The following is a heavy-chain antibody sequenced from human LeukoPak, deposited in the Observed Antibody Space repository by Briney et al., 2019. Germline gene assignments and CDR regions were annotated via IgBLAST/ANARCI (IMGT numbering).Heavy chain of an antibody. V-gene: IGHV3-48*02. Sequence: GGSLRLSCAASGFTFSSYSMNWVRRAPGKGLEWVSYISSSSSTIYSADSVKGRFTISRDNAKNSLYLQMNSLRDEDTAVYYCASGATYDSSGYYYHWGQGTLVTVSS. CDR1: GFTFSSYS. J-gene: IGHJ4*02. CDR3: ASGATYDSSGYYYH. D-gene: IGHD3-22*01. CDR2: ISSSSSTI.